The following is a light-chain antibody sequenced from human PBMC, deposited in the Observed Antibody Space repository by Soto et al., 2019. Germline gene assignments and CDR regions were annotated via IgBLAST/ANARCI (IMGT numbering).Light chain of an antibody. CDR3: QQHKDYPLT. J-gene: IGKJ5*01. V-gene: IGKV1-17*01. CDR2: AAS. Sequence: DIQMTQSPSSLSASIGDRVTISCRASQDISSSLNWYQHKSGRAPKLLIYAASGLHSGVPSRFSGSGSGTEFTLTISSLQSEDFASYYCQQHKDYPLTFGRGTRLEIK. CDR1: QDISSS.